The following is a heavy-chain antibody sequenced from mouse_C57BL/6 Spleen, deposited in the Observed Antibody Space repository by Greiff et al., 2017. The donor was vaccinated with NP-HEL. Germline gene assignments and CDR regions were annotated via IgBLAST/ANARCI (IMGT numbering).Heavy chain of an antibody. Sequence: VQLQESGAELVKPGASVKISCKASGYAFSSYWMNWVKQRPGQGLEWIGQIYPGDGDTKYTGKFKGKATLTADKSSSTAYMQHSSLTSEDSAVFVCAISGSILYAIDYWGQGTSLTVSS. J-gene: IGHJ2*02. CDR2: IYPGDGDT. CDR3: AISGSILYAIDY. V-gene: IGHV1-80*01. D-gene: IGHD1-1*01. CDR1: GYAFSSYW.